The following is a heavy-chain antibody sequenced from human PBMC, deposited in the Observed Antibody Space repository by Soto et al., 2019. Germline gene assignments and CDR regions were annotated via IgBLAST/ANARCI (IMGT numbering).Heavy chain of an antibody. Sequence: EVQLVESGGGLVQPGGSLRLSCAASGFTFSSYSMNWVRQAPGKGLEWVSYISSSSSTIYYADSVKGRFTISRDNAKNALYLDMNSLRDEDTAVYYCARVFYSVAGTGGLDYWGQGTLVTVSS. CDR3: ARVFYSVAGTGGLDY. D-gene: IGHD6-19*01. CDR2: ISSSSSTI. V-gene: IGHV3-48*02. J-gene: IGHJ4*02. CDR1: GFTFSSYS.